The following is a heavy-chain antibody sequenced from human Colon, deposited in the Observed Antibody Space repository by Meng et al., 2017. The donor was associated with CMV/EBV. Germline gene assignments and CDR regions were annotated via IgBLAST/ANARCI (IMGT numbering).Heavy chain of an antibody. V-gene: IGHV3-23*01. D-gene: IGHD3-10*02. J-gene: IGHJ4*02. CDR2: ISGGGDKT. CDR1: GLPFARYD. Sequence: GGSLRLSCVASGLPFARYDMNWVRLAPGKGLEWVSRISGGGDKTYYADSVKGRFTVSRDNSKNTLYLQMNSLRAEDTAIYYCAKDFWVETVRGDYWGQGTLVTVSS. CDR3: AKDFWVETVRGDY.